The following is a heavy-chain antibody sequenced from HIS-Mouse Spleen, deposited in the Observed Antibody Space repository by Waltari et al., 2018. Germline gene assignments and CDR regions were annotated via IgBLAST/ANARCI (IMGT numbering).Heavy chain of an antibody. CDR2: IYYSGCT. Sequence: QLQLQESGPGLVTPSETLSPTCTASGGSISSSSYYRGGIRQPPGKGLEWIGSIYYSGCTYYNPSLKSRVTISVDTSKNQFSLKLSSETAADTAVYYCAREIPYSSSWYDWYFDLWGRGTLVTVSS. D-gene: IGHD6-13*01. CDR1: GGSISSSSYY. J-gene: IGHJ2*01. CDR3: AREIPYSSSWYDWYFDL. V-gene: IGHV4-39*07.